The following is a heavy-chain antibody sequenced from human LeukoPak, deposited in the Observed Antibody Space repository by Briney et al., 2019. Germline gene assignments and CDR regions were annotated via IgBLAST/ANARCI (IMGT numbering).Heavy chain of an antibody. CDR1: GGSISSGDYY. Sequence: SETLSLTCTVSGGSISSGDYYWSWIRQPPGKGLEWIGYIYYSGSTYYNPSLKSRVTISVDTSKNQFSLKLSSVTAADTAVYYCARVIAAAAGYYYYYMDVWGKGTTVTVSS. CDR2: IYYSGST. V-gene: IGHV4-30-4*01. J-gene: IGHJ6*03. CDR3: ARVIAAAAGYYYYYMDV. D-gene: IGHD6-13*01.